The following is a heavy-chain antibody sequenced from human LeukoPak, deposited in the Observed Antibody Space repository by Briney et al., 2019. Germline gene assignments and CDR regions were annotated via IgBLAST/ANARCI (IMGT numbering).Heavy chain of an antibody. Sequence: SETLSLTCAVSGGSISSSNWWSWVRQPPGKGLEWIGEIYHSGSTNYNPSLKSRVTILVDKSKNQFSLKLSSVTAADTAVYYCARGTIAVAGLNWFDPWGQGTLVTVSS. V-gene: IGHV4-4*02. CDR1: GGSISSSNW. CDR2: IYHSGST. J-gene: IGHJ5*02. CDR3: ARGTIAVAGLNWFDP. D-gene: IGHD6-19*01.